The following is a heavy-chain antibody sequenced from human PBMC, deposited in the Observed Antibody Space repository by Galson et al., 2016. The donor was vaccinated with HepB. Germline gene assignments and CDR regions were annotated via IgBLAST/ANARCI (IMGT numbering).Heavy chain of an antibody. V-gene: IGHV4-59*01. Sequence: SETLSLTCTVSGGSISSYYWSWIRQPPGKGLEWIGYIYYSGTTKYNPSLKSRVTISVDTSKNQFSLKLRSVTAADTAVYYCARGVGGRGLYYWYFDLWGRGTLVTVSS. CDR1: GGSISSYY. CDR2: IYYSGTT. J-gene: IGHJ2*01. D-gene: IGHD1-26*01. CDR3: ARGVGGRGLYYWYFDL.